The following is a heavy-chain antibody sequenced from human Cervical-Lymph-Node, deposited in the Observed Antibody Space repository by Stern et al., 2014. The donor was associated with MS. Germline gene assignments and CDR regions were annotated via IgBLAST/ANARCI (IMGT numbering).Heavy chain of an antibody. CDR3: ARDLRLDY. J-gene: IGHJ4*02. CDR1: GFNSSIYN. Sequence: VQLVESGGGLLKPGGSLRLSCAASGFNSSIYNMNWVRQAPGKGLEWVSSISSRSRTNYADSVRGRFTISRDNAKNSLFLQMNSLRAEDTAIYYCARDLRLDYWGQGILVTVSS. CDR2: ISSRSRT. V-gene: IGHV3-21*02.